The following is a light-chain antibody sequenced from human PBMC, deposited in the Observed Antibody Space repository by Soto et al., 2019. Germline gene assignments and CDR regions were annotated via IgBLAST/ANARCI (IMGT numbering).Light chain of an antibody. Sequence: QSVLTQPPSASGSPGQSVTISCTGTSSDVGGYNYVSWYQQHPGKAPKLMIYEVSKRPSGVPDRFSGSKSGNTASLTVSGLQAEDEADYYCSSYAGSKTFNVFGTGTKVTVL. CDR2: EVS. V-gene: IGLV2-8*01. J-gene: IGLJ1*01. CDR1: SSDVGGYNY. CDR3: SSYAGSKTFNV.